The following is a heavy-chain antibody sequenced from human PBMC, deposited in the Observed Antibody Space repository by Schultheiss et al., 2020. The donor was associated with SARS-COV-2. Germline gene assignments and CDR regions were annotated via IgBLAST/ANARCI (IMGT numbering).Heavy chain of an antibody. CDR2: IRSKANSYAT. J-gene: IGHJ1*01. Sequence: GGSLRLSCAASGFTFSGSAMHWVRQASGKGLEWVGRIRSKANSYATAYAASVKGRFTISRDDSKNTAYLQMNSLKTEDTAVYYCARNYDSSGYVSWFGLQHWGQGTLVTVSS. CDR1: GFTFSGSA. V-gene: IGHV3-73*01. CDR3: ARNYDSSGYVSWFGLQH. D-gene: IGHD3-22*01.